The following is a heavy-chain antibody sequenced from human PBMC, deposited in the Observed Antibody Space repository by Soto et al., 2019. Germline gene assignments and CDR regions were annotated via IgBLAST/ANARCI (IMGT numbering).Heavy chain of an antibody. Sequence: ASVKVCCKASGYTFTIYAMHWVRQAPGQRLDWMGWINAGNVNTKYPQKFQGRVTITRDTSASTAYMELSRRRSEDTAVYYCATGAAGVAAHVIWGQGTLVTVSS. CDR1: GYTFTIYA. CDR2: INAGNVNT. V-gene: IGHV1-3*01. D-gene: IGHD6-6*01. CDR3: ATGAAGVAAHVI. J-gene: IGHJ4*02.